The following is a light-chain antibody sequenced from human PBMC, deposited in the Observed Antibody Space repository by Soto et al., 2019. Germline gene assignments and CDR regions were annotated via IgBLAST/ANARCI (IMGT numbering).Light chain of an antibody. CDR3: QQYKKWPHT. V-gene: IGKV3D-15*01. Sequence: EIEMTQSPATLSVSPGEIATLSCRASQTVSSDLAWYQHKPGQAPRLLIYDASTRATGIPARFSGSGSGTELTLTISSLQSEDVAVYYCQQYKKWPHTFGQGTKLEIK. J-gene: IGKJ2*01. CDR1: QTVSSD. CDR2: DAS.